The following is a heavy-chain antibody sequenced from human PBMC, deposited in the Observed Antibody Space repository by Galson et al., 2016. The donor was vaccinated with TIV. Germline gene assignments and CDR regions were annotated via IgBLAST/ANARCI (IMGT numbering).Heavy chain of an antibody. CDR1: GFTFDDYA. J-gene: IGHJ6*02. CDR2: ISWNSANR. Sequence: SLRLSCAASGFTFDDYAMHWVRQPPGKGLEWVSGISWNSANRGYSNSVQGRFSISRDNAKNFLYLQMNSLRAEDTALYYCAKARIRDYGGNGHYYYYGMDVWGQGTTVTVTS. CDR3: AKARIRDYGGNGHYYYYGMDV. V-gene: IGHV3-9*01. D-gene: IGHD4-23*01.